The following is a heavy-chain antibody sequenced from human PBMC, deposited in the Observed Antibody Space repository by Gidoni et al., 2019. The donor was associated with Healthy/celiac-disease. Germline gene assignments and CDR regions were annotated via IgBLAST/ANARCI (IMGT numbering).Heavy chain of an antibody. CDR2: ISDGGGLT. V-gene: IGHV3-23*01. J-gene: IGHJ4*02. D-gene: IGHD3-10*01. Sequence: EVQLLESGGGLVQPGGSLILSCIASGFTFRNSAMSWVRPAPGKGLEWVAIISDGGGLTYYADSVKGRFTISRDNSKNTLYVQMNSLRADDTAVYYCAKDRSNYVTTLFDYWGQGTLVTVSS. CDR1: GFTFRNSA. CDR3: AKDRSNYVTTLFDY.